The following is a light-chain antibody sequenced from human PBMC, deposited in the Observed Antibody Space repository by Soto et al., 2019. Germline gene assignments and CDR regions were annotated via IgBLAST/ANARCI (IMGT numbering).Light chain of an antibody. CDR1: QSVSSH. CDR3: QQRSSAIT. Sequence: LVLTQSPSTLSLSPGARAPLSCRASQSVSSHLAWFQQRPGQAPRLLIYDASNRATGIPARFSGRGSGTDFTLTISSLEPEDFAVYYCQQRSSAITFGQGTRLEIK. CDR2: DAS. V-gene: IGKV3-11*01. J-gene: IGKJ5*01.